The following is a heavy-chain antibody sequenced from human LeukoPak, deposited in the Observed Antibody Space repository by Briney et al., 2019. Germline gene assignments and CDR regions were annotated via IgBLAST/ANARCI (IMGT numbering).Heavy chain of an antibody. Sequence: SETLSLTCAVYGGSFSGYYWSWIRQPPGKGLEWIGEINHGGSTNYNPSLKSRVTISVDTSKNQFSLKLSSVTAADTAVYYCARGKSGSSWTRWFDPWGQGTLVTVSS. CDR1: GGSFSGYY. D-gene: IGHD6-13*01. V-gene: IGHV4-34*01. J-gene: IGHJ5*02. CDR3: ARGKSGSSWTRWFDP. CDR2: INHGGST.